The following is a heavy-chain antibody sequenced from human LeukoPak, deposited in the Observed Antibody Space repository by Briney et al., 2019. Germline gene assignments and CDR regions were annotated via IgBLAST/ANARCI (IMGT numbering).Heavy chain of an antibody. Sequence: GGSLRLSCAASGFTFSDYYMSWVRQAPGKGLEWVSVISGSGGSTYYADSVKGRFTISRDNSKNTLYLQMNSLRAEDTAVYYCAKVWSSSLNYNYGMDVWGQGTTVTVSS. D-gene: IGHD6-6*01. V-gene: IGHV3-23*01. J-gene: IGHJ6*02. CDR2: ISGSGGST. CDR3: AKVWSSSLNYNYGMDV. CDR1: GFTFSDYY.